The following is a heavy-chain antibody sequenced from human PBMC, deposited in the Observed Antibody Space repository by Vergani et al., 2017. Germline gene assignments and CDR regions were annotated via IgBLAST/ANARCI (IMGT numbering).Heavy chain of an antibody. CDR3: ARAAGYSNRHHPIDY. Sequence: EVQLVESGGGVVRPGGSRRLSCAASGFPFDDYGMSWVRQAPGKGLEWVSGINWNGDSTSYADSVKGRFTISRDNAKNSLVLQMNSLRVEDTALYYCARAAGYSNRHHPIDYWGQGAPVNVSS. CDR1: GFPFDDYG. CDR2: INWNGDST. J-gene: IGHJ4*02. V-gene: IGHV3-20*04. D-gene: IGHD5-18*01.